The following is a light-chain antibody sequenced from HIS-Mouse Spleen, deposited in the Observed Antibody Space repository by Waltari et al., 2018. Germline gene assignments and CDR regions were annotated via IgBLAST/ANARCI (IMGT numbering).Light chain of an antibody. CDR1: SGSIASNF. J-gene: IGLJ3*02. CDR2: EDN. Sequence: NFMLTQPHSVSESPGKTVTISCTRSSGSIASNFGQWNQQRPGSAPTTVIYEDNQRPSGVPDRFSGSIDSSSNSASLTISGLKTEDEADYYCQSYDSSNLVFGGGTKLTVL. CDR3: QSYDSSNLV. V-gene: IGLV6-57*04.